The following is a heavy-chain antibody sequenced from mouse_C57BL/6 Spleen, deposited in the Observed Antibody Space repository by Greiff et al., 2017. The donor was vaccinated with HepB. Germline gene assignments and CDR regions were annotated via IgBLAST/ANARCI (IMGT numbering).Heavy chain of an antibody. J-gene: IGHJ3*01. Sequence: EVQGVESGAELVRPGASVKLSCTASGFNIKDDYMHWVKQRPEQGLEWIGWIDPENGDTEYASKFQGKATITADTSSNTAYLQLSSLTSEDTAVYYCTTLTVLFAYWGQGTLVTVSA. CDR1: GFNIKDDY. CDR3: TTLTVLFAY. CDR2: IDPENGDT. V-gene: IGHV14-4*01. D-gene: IGHD4-1*01.